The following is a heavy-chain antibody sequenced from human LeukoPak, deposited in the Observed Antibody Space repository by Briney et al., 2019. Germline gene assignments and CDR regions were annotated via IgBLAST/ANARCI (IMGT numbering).Heavy chain of an antibody. CDR3: ARVKQQLDNYYFDY. CDR2: INHSGST. D-gene: IGHD6-13*01. V-gene: IGHV4-34*01. J-gene: IGHJ4*02. CDR1: GGSFSGYY. Sequence: SETLSLTCAVYGGSFSGYYWSWIRQPPGKGLEWIGEINHSGSTNYNPSLKSRVTISVDTSKNQFSLKLSSVTAADTAVYYCARVKQQLDNYYFDYWGQGTLVTVSS.